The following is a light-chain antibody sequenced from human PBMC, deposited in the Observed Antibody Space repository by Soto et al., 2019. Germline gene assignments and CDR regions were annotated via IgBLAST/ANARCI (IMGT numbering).Light chain of an antibody. J-gene: IGLJ1*01. CDR3: SSYTSSSTYV. V-gene: IGLV2-14*01. CDR2: GVS. CDR1: SSDVGGYNY. Sequence: QSVLTQPASVSGSPGQSITIACTGTSSDVGGYNYVSWYQQYPGKAPRLVISGVSNRPSGVSNRFSGSKSGNSASLTISGLQAEDEADYYCSSYTSSSTYVFGTGTKVTVL.